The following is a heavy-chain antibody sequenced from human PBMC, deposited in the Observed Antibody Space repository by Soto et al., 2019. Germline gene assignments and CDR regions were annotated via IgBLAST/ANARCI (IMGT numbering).Heavy chain of an antibody. Sequence: SCAASGLTFSKYWFHWVRQAPGKGLEWVSAISSSGDSAYYAESVRGRFTISRDNSINTLYLQMRSLRPEDTAVYYCAHPRGYGVFDAVDIWGQGTMVTVSS. CDR1: GLTFSKYW. CDR3: AHPRGYGVFDAVDI. J-gene: IGHJ3*02. V-gene: IGHV3-23*01. D-gene: IGHD4-17*01. CDR2: ISSSGDSA.